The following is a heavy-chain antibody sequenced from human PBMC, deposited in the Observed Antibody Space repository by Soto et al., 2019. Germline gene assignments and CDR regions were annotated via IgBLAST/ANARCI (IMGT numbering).Heavy chain of an antibody. CDR2: INPDSGAT. D-gene: IGHD2-8*02. CDR1: GYSFTGYY. V-gene: IGHV1-2*02. Sequence: HEHLVQSGAEVKRPGASLKVSCKASGYSFTGYYIHWVRQAPGQGLEWMGWINPDSGATNYAQNCQGRVPLTSDTSISTAAMDLTSLTSDDTAVYYCARGDYGTGGYPFPYFDYWGPGTLVIVSS. J-gene: IGHJ4*02. CDR3: ARGDYGTGGYPFPYFDY.